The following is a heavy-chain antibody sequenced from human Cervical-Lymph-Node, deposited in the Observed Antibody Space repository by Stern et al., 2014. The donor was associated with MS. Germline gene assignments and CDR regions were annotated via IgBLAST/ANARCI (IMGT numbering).Heavy chain of an antibody. Sequence: QVPLKESGPALVRPTQTLTLTCTFSGFSLNTLGMCVSWIRQPPGKALEWLARIDWDDDTYYSASLETRLSISKDTSKDQVVLTMTNMDPADTATYYCARSNDYGDFYGMDVWGQGTTVTVSS. D-gene: IGHD4-17*01. CDR3: ARSNDYGDFYGMDV. CDR2: IDWDDDT. V-gene: IGHV2-70*13. CDR1: GFSLNTLGMC. J-gene: IGHJ6*02.